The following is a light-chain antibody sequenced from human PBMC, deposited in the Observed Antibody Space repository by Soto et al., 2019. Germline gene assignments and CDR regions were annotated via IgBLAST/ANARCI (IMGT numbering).Light chain of an antibody. Sequence: QSALTQPASVSGSPGQLITISCTGTSSDVGGYNYVSWYQQHPGKAPKLMIYDVSNRPSGVSNRFSGSKSGNTASLTISGLQAEDEADYYCNSYTSSSTPVVFGGGTKLTVL. CDR3: NSYTSSSTPVV. CDR1: SSDVGGYNY. J-gene: IGLJ2*01. V-gene: IGLV2-14*01. CDR2: DVS.